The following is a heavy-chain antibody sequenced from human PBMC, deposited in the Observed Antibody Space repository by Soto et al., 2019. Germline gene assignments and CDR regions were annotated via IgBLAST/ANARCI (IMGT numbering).Heavy chain of an antibody. J-gene: IGHJ3*02. Sequence: SETLSLTCAVHGGSFSGYYWSWIRQPPGKGLEWIGEINHSGSTNYNPSLKSRVTISVDTSKNQFSLKLSSVTAADTAVYYCARDPTTVVTPSDAFDIWGQGTMVTVSS. D-gene: IGHD4-17*01. V-gene: IGHV4-34*01. CDR2: INHSGST. CDR3: ARDPTTVVTPSDAFDI. CDR1: GGSFSGYY.